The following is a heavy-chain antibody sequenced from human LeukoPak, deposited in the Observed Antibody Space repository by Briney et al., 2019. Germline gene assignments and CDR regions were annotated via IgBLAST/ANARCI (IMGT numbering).Heavy chain of an antibody. V-gene: IGHV4-59*01. CDR2: IYYSGST. CDR3: ARVGLEILVD. D-gene: IGHD2-21*01. J-gene: IGHJ4*02. Sequence: SETLSLTRTVSGGSISSYYWSWIRQPPGKGLEWIGYIYYSGSTNYNPSLKSRVTISVDTSKNQFSLKLSSVTAADTAVYYCARVGLEILVDWGQGTLVTVSS. CDR1: GGSISSYY.